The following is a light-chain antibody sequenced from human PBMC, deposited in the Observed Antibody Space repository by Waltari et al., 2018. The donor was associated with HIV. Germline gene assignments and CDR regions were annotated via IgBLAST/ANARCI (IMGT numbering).Light chain of an antibody. CDR2: LAS. V-gene: IGKV2-28*01. Sequence: DIVMTQSPLSLPVTPGEPASISCRSSQSLLRNGYNYSDWYLQKPGQSPQLLIFLASNRASGVPDRFSGSGSGTDFTLHISRVEAEDVGVYYCMQSLQSITFGQGTRLDIK. CDR1: QSLLRNGYNY. J-gene: IGKJ5*01. CDR3: MQSLQSIT.